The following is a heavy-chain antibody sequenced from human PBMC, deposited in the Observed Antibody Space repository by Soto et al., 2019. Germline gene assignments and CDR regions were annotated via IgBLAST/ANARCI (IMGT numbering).Heavy chain of an antibody. D-gene: IGHD5-12*01. CDR1: RETFKSSA. J-gene: IGHJ1*01. Sequence: PSGSMRLASAASRETFKSSAMHWARQASGKGLEWVGRIRDRTNNYATAYAASVKGRFTISRDDSKNTTYLQMNSLKTEDTAVYYWSNLYGYGIGMWGQGTLVTVSS. CDR2: IRDRTNNYAT. V-gene: IGHV3-73*01. CDR3: SNLYGYGIGM.